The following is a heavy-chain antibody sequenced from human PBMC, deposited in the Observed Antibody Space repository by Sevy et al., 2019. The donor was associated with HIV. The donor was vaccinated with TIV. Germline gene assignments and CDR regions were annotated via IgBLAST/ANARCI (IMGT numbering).Heavy chain of an antibody. CDR2: IIPIFGTA. D-gene: IGHD3-10*01. CDR3: ARDFPGAPFDY. V-gene: IGHV1-69*13. Sequence: ASVKVSCKASGGTFSSYATSWVRQAPGQGLEWMGGIIPIFGTANYAQKFQGRVTITADESTSTAYMELSSLRSEDTAVYYCARDFPGAPFDYWGQGTLVTVSS. J-gene: IGHJ4*02. CDR1: GGTFSSYA.